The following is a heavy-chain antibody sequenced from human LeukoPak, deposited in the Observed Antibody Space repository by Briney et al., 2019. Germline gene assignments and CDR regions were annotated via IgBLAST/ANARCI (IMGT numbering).Heavy chain of an antibody. CDR2: IYYSGST. J-gene: IGHJ6*04. Sequence: SQTLSLTCTVSGGSISSGSYYWSWIRQHPGKGLEWIGYIYYSGSTYYNPSLKSRVTISVDTSKNQFSLKLSSVTAADTAVYYCARDQILTGGMDVWGKGTTVTVSS. D-gene: IGHD3-9*01. V-gene: IGHV4-31*03. CDR1: GGSISSGSYY. CDR3: ARDQILTGGMDV.